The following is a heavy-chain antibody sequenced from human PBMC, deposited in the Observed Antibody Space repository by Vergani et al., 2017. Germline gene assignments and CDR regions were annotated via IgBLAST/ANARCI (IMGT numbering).Heavy chain of an antibody. CDR2: FYTGGGT. CDR1: GGSISSGSYY. V-gene: IGHV4-61*02. Sequence: QVQLQESGPGLVRPSQTLSLTCTVSGGSISSGSYYWNWFRQPAGKGLEWMGRFYTGGGTSYTPSLKSRVTISVDTSKHQFSLQLSSVTAADTAVYYCARDPLYSTTWPFLLLDMHVWGQGTTVTVSS. J-gene: IGHJ6*02. D-gene: IGHD6-13*01. CDR3: ARDPLYSTTWPFLLLDMHV.